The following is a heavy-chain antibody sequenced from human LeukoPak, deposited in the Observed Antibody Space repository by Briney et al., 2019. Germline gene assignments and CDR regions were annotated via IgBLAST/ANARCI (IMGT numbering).Heavy chain of an antibody. CDR1: GYSFTSYW. D-gene: IGHD4-17*01. CDR2: IYPGDSDT. V-gene: IGHV5-51*01. CDR3: ARHDRDYAFFDY. J-gene: IGHJ4*02. Sequence: GESLMISCKGSGYSFTSYWIGWVRQMPGKGLEWMGIIYPGDSDTRYSPSFRGQVTMSADKSITTAYLQWSSLKASDTAIYFCARHDRDYAFFDYWGQGTLVTVSS.